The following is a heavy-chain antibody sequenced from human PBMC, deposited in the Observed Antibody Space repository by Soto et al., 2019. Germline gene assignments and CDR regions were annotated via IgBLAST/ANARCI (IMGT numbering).Heavy chain of an antibody. CDR2: IYYSGST. Sequence: SETLSLTCTVSGDSIRSSSYWSWIRQPPGKGLEWIGYIYYSGSTNYNPSLKSRVTISVDTSKNQFSLKLSSVTAADTAVYYCARRYGYSFDYWGQGTLVTVSS. V-gene: IGHV4-59*08. CDR1: GDSIRSSSY. J-gene: IGHJ4*02. CDR3: ARRYGYSFDY. D-gene: IGHD1-1*01.